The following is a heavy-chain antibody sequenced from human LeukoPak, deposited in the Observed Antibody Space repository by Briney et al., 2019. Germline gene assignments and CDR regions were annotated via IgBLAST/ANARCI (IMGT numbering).Heavy chain of an antibody. V-gene: IGHV3-73*01. CDR1: GFTFSGSA. J-gene: IGHJ5*02. CDR2: IDKRDKGYATAT. D-gene: IGHD1-26*01. Sequence: PGGSLRLFCAASGFTFSGSAIHWVRQSSGKGLEWVGQIDKRDKGYATATAYAASVKGRFTISRDDSINTAYLQMKSLKTEDTALYYCTRESGTYNWFDPWGQDTLVTVSS. CDR3: TRESGTYNWFDP.